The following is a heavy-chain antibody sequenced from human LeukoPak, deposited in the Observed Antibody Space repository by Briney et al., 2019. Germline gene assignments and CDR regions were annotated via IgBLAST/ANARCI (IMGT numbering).Heavy chain of an antibody. CDR3: AKGSGHYYGSGSYYYFDY. CDR1: GFTFDDYA. V-gene: IGHV3-9*01. Sequence: SLRLSCAASGFTFDDYAMHWVRQAPGKGLEWVSGISWNSGSIGYADSVKGRFTISRDNAKNSLYLQMNSLRAEDTALYYCAKGSGHYYGSGSYYYFDYWGQGTLVTVSS. CDR2: ISWNSGSI. J-gene: IGHJ4*02. D-gene: IGHD3-10*01.